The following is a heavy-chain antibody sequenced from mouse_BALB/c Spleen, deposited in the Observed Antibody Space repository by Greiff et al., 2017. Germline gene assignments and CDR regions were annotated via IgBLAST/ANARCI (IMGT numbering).Heavy chain of an antibody. CDR3: ARQEVYWFAY. CDR1: GFAFSSYD. D-gene: IGHD2-3*01. CDR2: ISSGGGST. Sequence: EVQVVESGGGLVKPGGSLKLSCAASGFAFSSYDMSWVRQTPEKRLEWVAYISSGGGSTYYPDTVKGRFTISRDNAKNTLYLQMSSLKSEDTAMYYCARQEVYWFAYWGQGTLVTVSA. J-gene: IGHJ3*01. V-gene: IGHV5-12-1*01.